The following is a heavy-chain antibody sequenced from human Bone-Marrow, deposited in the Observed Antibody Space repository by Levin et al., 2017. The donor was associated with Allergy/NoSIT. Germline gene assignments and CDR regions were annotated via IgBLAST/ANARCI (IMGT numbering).Heavy chain of an antibody. CDR1: GFTFGDYA. CDR2: IRSKKYGGTI. V-gene: IGHV3-49*03. D-gene: IGHD3-10*01. Sequence: GGSLRLSCTGSGFTFGDYAMSWIRQAPGKGLEWVGFIRSKKYGGTIEYAASVKGRFTVSRDDSKSVAYLQMNSLKTEDTAVYYCARDPDYYGSGTYGFYGMAVWGQGTTVTVSS. CDR3: ARDPDYYGSGTYGFYGMAV. J-gene: IGHJ6*02.